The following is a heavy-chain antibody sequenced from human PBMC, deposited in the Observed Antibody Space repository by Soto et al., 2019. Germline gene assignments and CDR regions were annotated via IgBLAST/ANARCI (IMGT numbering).Heavy chain of an antibody. D-gene: IGHD2-2*01. CDR2: ISYDGSNK. CDR3: ARDVWSLIQRTHKDAFDI. V-gene: IGHV3-30-3*01. Sequence: QVQLVESGGGVVQHGRSLRLSCAASGFTFSSYAMHWVRQAPGKGLEWVAVISYDGSNKYYADSVKGRFTISRDNSKNTLYLQMNSLRAEDTAVYYCARDVWSLIQRTHKDAFDIWGQGTMVTVSS. J-gene: IGHJ3*02. CDR1: GFTFSSYA.